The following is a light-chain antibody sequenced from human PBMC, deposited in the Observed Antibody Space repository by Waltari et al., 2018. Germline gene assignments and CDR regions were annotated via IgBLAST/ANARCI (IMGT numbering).Light chain of an antibody. V-gene: IGKV3-15*01. CDR2: GAS. J-gene: IGKJ4*01. CDR3: QQYTTLPLT. CDR1: QSVSSN. Sequence: EIVMTQSPGTLSVSPGEGATLSCRASQSVSSNVAWYQQRPGQAPRLLIFGASTRATGIPARFSGSGSGTEFTLTISSLQSEDSGVYFCQQYTTLPLTFGGGTKVEI.